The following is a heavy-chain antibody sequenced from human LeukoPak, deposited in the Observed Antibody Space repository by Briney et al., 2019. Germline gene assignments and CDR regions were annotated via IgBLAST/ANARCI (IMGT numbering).Heavy chain of an antibody. D-gene: IGHD3-9*01. CDR2: IYYSGST. CDR3: ARGYFDWLSFDY. V-gene: IGHV4-61*08. CDR1: GGSISSGGYY. J-gene: IGHJ4*02. Sequence: PSETLSLTCTVSGGSISSGGYYWSWIRQHPGKGLEWIGYIYYSGSTNYNPSLKSRVTISVDTSKNQFSLNLNSVTAADTAVYYCARGYFDWLSFDYWGQGVLVAVSS.